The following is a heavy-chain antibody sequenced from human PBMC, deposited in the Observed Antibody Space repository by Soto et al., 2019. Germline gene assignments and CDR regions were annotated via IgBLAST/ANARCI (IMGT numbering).Heavy chain of an antibody. Sequence: KGLEWIGYIYYSGSTNYNPSLKSRVTISVDTSKNQFSLKLSSVTAADTAVYYCARAFFFFQAEDGIRDTVPVSAFLLNRSSDL. J-gene: IGHJ2*01. CDR3: ARAFFFFQAEDGIRDTVPVSAFLLNRSSDL. D-gene: IGHD2-15*01. CDR2: IYYSGST. V-gene: IGHV4-59*01.